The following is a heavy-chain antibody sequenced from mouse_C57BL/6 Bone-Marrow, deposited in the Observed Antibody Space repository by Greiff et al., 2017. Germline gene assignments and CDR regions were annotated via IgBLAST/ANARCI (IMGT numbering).Heavy chain of an antibody. J-gene: IGHJ3*01. CDR1: GYTFTSYW. CDR3: ERGSGITTVGPY. CDR2: INPSNGGT. V-gene: IGHV1-53*01. Sequence: QVQLQQPGTELVKPGASVKLSCKASGYTFTSYWMHWVKQRPGQGLEWIGNINPSNGGTNYNEKFKSKATLTVDKSSSTAYMQLSSLPSEDSAVYDCERGSGITTVGPYWGQGTLVTVSA. D-gene: IGHD1-1*01.